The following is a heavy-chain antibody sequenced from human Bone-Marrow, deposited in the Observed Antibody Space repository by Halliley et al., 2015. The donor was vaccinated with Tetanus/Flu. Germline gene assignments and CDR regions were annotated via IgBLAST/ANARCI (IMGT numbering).Heavy chain of an antibody. Sequence: SLRLSCAASGFNFDNYAMTWVRQAPGKGLEWVSGIGGSGDSTYYADSVKGRFTISRDNSKNTLYLQMSSLRAEDTAIYYCAKDRRSKGVYYYGLDAWGQGTTVPVSS. J-gene: IGHJ6*02. CDR3: AKDRRSKGVYYYGLDA. D-gene: IGHD2-2*01. CDR2: IGGSGDST. V-gene: IGHV3-23*01. CDR1: GFNFDNYA.